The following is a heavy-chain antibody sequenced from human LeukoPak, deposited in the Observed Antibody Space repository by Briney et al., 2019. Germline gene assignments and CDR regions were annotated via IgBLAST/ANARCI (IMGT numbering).Heavy chain of an antibody. D-gene: IGHD6-19*01. CDR2: IIPIFGTA. CDR1: GGTFSSYA. V-gene: IGHV1-69*13. J-gene: IGHJ4*02. CDR3: AREVDSSGQEYSVGY. Sequence: SVKVSCKASGGTFSSYAISWVRQAPGQGLEWMGGIIPIFGTANYAQKFQGRVTITVDESTSTAYMELSSLRSEDTAVYYCAREVDSSGQEYSVGYWGQGTLVTVSS.